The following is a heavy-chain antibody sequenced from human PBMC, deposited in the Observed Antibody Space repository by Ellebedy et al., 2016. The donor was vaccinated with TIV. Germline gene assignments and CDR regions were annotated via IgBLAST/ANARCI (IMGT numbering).Heavy chain of an antibody. D-gene: IGHD6-13*01. V-gene: IGHV3-49*04. CDR2: ISSKAYGGTT. CDR1: GFTFGDYA. Sequence: GESLKISXTASGFTFGDYAMSWVRQAPGKGLEWVSFISSKAYGGTTEYAASVKGRFTISRDDSKSIAYLQMNSLKAEDTAVYYCTRDLTTLAAAGTGIYYYTMDVWGQGTTVTVSS. J-gene: IGHJ6*02. CDR3: TRDLTTLAAAGTGIYYYTMDV.